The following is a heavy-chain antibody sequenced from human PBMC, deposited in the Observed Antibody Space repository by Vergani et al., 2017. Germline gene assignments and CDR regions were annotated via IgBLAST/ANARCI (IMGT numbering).Heavy chain of an antibody. D-gene: IGHD3-16*01. V-gene: IGHV3-33*01. CDR1: GFIFSDYV. J-gene: IGHJ6*03. Sequence: QVQLVESGGGEVQPGKSLSLSCETSGFIFSDYVMHWVRQAPGKGLEWVAGIWHDGSKEKYVDSVQGRFTISRDNSKNTLYLEMESLRVEDTAVYFCARDKSKRAPAVMGTYYYYMDVWGKGTKVTVSS. CDR2: IWHDGSKE. CDR3: ARDKSKRAPAVMGTYYYYMDV.